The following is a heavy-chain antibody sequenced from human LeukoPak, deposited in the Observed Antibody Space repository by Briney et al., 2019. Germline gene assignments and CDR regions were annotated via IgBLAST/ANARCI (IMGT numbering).Heavy chain of an antibody. V-gene: IGHV4-4*07. J-gene: IGHJ3*02. Sequence: PSETLSLTCAVSGASITSCYWSWVRQSPGKGLECIWGLYTTGTTNYNPSLKSRVTMSGHSSTNQLSLTLTSVTAADTAVYYCVRDGANWEEPNDAFDTWGQGTLVTVSS. CDR2: LYTTGTT. CDR1: GASITSCY. CDR3: VRDGANWEEPNDAFDT. D-gene: IGHD1-26*01.